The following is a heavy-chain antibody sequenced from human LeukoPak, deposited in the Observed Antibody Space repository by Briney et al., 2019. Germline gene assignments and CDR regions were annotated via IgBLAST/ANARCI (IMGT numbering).Heavy chain of an antibody. V-gene: IGHV1-69*05. D-gene: IGHD6-13*01. CDR1: GGTFSSYA. J-gene: IGHJ5*02. Sequence: SVKVSSKASGGTFSSYAISWVRQAPGQGFEWMGGIIPIFGTANYAQKFQGRVTITTDESTSTAYMELSSLRSEDTAVYYCAGVWSSSWYGGFDPWGQGTLVTVSS. CDR2: IIPIFGTA. CDR3: AGVWSSSWYGGFDP.